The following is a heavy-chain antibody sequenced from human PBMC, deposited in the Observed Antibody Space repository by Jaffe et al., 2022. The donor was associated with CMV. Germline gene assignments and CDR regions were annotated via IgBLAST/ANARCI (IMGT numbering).Heavy chain of an antibody. D-gene: IGHD2-21*02. CDR3: AKGEAHIVVVTAIDY. J-gene: IGHJ4*02. V-gene: IGHV3-30*18. CDR1: GFTFSSYG. Sequence: QVQLVESGGGVVQPGRSLRLSCAASGFTFSSYGMHWVRQAPGKGLEWVAVISYDGSNKYYADSVKGRFTISRDNSKNTLYLQMNSLRAEDTAVYYCAKGEAHIVVVTAIDYWGQGTLVTVSS. CDR2: ISYDGSNK.